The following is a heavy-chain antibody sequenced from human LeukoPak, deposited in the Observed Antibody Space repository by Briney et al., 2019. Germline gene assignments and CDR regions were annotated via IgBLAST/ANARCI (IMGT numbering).Heavy chain of an antibody. J-gene: IGHJ4*02. V-gene: IGHV3-23*01. CDR2: ISGSGGST. Sequence: PGGSLTLSCAASGFTFSSHAMSWVRQAPGKGLEWVSAISGSGGSTYYADSVKGRFTISRDNSKNTLYLQMNSLRAEDTAMYYCANNPLVSSGWRWYYFDYWGQGTLVTVSS. CDR1: GFTFSSHA. CDR3: ANNPLVSSGWRWYYFDY. D-gene: IGHD6-19*01.